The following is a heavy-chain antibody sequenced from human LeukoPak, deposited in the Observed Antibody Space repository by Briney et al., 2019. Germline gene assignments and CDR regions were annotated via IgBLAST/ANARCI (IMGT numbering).Heavy chain of an antibody. J-gene: IGHJ4*02. V-gene: IGHV4-59*01. CDR2: IYSSGTT. CDR1: GGSIRGYY. Sequence: SETLSLTCTVSGGSIRGYYWSWIRQTPGKGLEWIAYIYSSGTTNYNPSLKSRVTISVDTSKNQFSLKLSSVTAADTAVYYCARAAVTATYFDYRGQGTLVTVSS. D-gene: IGHD2-21*02. CDR3: ARAAVTATYFDY.